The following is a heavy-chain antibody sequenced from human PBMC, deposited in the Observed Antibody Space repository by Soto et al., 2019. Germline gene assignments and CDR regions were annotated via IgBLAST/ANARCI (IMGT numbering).Heavy chain of an antibody. D-gene: IGHD3-3*01. CDR2: INPIDGST. Sequence: GASVKVSCKSSGYTFTNYNMHWVRQGPGQGLEWMGIINPIDGSTKYAQRFQGRATMTRDTSTSTVYMELSNLRSEDTAVYYCASDHYDFYYWGQGTLVTVSS. V-gene: IGHV1-46*01. CDR1: GYTFTNYN. J-gene: IGHJ4*02. CDR3: ASDHYDFYY.